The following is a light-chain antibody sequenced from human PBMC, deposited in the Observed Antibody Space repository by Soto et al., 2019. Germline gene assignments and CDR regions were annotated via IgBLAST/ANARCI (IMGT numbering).Light chain of an antibody. J-gene: IGKJ1*01. CDR3: QQYLTSPKT. CDR1: HSVSSNY. CDR2: AAS. V-gene: IGKV3-20*01. Sequence: SVLTQSPVTLSLSPGEIATLSWRSSHSVSSNYLAWYQQTPGQAPRLLIYAASRRAPGIPERFSGSGSGTDFTLTISRLEPEDFAVYYCQQYLTSPKTFGQGTKVDIK.